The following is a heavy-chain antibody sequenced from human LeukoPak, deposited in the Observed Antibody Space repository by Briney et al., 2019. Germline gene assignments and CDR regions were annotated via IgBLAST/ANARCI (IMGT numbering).Heavy chain of an antibody. V-gene: IGHV3-74*01. J-gene: IGHJ4*02. CDR2: SNHDATET. CDR1: GFTFIKGW. CDR3: ARGDRLDY. Sequence: GGSLRLSCTASGFTFIKGWMSWVRQAPGKGLVWVSRSNHDATETNYADSVKGRFTISRDNAKNSLYLQMNSLRAEDTAVYYCARGDRLDYWGQGTLVTVSS. D-gene: IGHD3-16*01.